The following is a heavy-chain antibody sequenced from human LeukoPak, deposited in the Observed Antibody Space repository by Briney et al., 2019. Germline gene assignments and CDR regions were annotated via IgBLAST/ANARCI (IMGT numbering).Heavy chain of an antibody. CDR3: ARGGSYCSSTRCYDTLGYFDL. D-gene: IGHD2-2*01. V-gene: IGHV3-7*01. J-gene: IGHJ2*01. CDR1: GFTFSSYW. CDR2: IKQDGSEK. Sequence: GGSLRLSCAASGFTFSSYWMSWVRQAPGKGLEWVANIKQDGSEKYYEDSVKGRFTISRDNAKNSLYLQMNSLRAEDTAVYYCARGGSYCSSTRCYDTLGYFDLWGRGTLVTVSS.